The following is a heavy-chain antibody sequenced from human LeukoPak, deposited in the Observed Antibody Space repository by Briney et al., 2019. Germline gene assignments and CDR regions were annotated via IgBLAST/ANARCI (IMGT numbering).Heavy chain of an antibody. CDR3: ARVLRAASWRSYDY. V-gene: IGHV4-59*01. D-gene: IGHD5-18*01. CDR1: GGSFSGYY. Sequence: SETLSLTCAVYGGSFSGYYWSWIRQPPGKGLEWIGNIYYNGDTNYIPSLKSRVIISIDTSSNQFSLRLNSMTAADTAVYYCARVLRAASWRSYDYWGQGSLVTVSS. J-gene: IGHJ4*02. CDR2: IYYNGDT.